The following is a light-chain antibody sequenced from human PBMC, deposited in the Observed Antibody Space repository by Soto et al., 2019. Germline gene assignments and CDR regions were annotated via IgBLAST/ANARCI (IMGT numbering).Light chain of an antibody. CDR3: QQYGISPRT. V-gene: IGKV3-20*01. J-gene: IGKJ1*01. Sequence: EIVLTQSPGTLSLSPGERATLSCRASQSVTSNYLAWYQQKPGQAPRLLIYGVSSRATGIPDRFRGSGSGTDFTLTISRLEPEDFAVYYCQQYGISPRTFGQGTKVDIK. CDR2: GVS. CDR1: QSVTSNY.